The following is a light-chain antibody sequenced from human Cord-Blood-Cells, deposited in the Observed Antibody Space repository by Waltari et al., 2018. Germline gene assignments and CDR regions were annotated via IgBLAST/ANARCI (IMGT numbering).Light chain of an antibody. J-gene: IGKJ1*01. V-gene: IGKV3D-15*01. CDR2: GES. CDR1: QRVSSN. Sequence: EIVLTQSPATLSVSPGERATLSCRASQRVSSNLAWYQQKPGQAPRLLIYGESTRATGIPARFSGSGSGTEFTLTISSLQSEDFAVYYCQQYNNWPRTWTFGQGTKVEIK. CDR3: QQYNNWPRTWT.